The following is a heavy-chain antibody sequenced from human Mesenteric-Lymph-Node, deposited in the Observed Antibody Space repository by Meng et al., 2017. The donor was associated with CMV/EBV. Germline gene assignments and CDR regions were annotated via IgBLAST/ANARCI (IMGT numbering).Heavy chain of an antibody. V-gene: IGHV3-30*02. CDR1: GFDFNDDA. J-gene: IGHJ4*02. D-gene: IGHD3-3*01. CDR3: SKDPKAFWSGYYGAKYFDY. CDR2: IPFHGNNE. Sequence: GGSLRLSCAASGFDFNDDAMSWVRQAPGKGLEWVAFIPFHGNNEFYTDSVKGRFTISRDNAKNSLYLQMNSLRAEDTALYYCSKDPKAFWSGYYGAKYFDYWGQGTLVTVSS.